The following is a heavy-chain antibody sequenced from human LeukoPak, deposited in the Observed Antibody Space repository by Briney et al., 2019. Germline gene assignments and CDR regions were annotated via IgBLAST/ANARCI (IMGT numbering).Heavy chain of an antibody. CDR3: ARHEVVAGQPNWFDP. Sequence: SETLSLTCTVSGGYLSSSSYYWGWIRQPPGKGLEWIGSIYYSGSTYYNPSLKSRVTISVDTSKNQSSLKLSSVTAADTAVYYCARHEVVAGQPNWFDPWGQGTLVTVSS. D-gene: IGHD2-15*01. V-gene: IGHV4-39*01. CDR2: IYYSGST. J-gene: IGHJ5*02. CDR1: GGYLSSSSYY.